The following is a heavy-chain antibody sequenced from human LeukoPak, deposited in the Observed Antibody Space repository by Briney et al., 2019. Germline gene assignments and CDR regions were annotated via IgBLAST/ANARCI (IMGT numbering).Heavy chain of an antibody. CDR3: ARREIPSSGWDY. CDR1: GYRFSTYW. Sequence: RESLKISCKGSGYRFSTYWIGWVRQMPGEGLEWMGIIYPGDSDIKYSPSFQGQATISADKSISTAYLQWSSLRASDTAIYYCARREIPSSGWDYWGQGTLVTVSS. J-gene: IGHJ4*02. CDR2: IYPGDSDI. D-gene: IGHD6-19*01. V-gene: IGHV5-51*01.